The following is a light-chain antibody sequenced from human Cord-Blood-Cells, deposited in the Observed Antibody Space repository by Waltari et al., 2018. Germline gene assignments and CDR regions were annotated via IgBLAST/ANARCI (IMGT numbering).Light chain of an antibody. CDR3: QQYGSSPQT. J-gene: IGKJ1*01. Sequence: EIVLTQSPGTLSWSPGERATLPCRASQSVSSSYLAWYQQKPGQAPRLLIYGASSRATGIPDRFSGSGSGTDFTLTISRLEPEDFAVYYCQQYGSSPQTFGQGTKVEIK. CDR1: QSVSSSY. V-gene: IGKV3-20*01. CDR2: GAS.